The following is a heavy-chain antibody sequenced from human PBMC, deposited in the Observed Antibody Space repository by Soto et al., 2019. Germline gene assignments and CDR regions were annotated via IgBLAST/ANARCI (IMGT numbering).Heavy chain of an antibody. CDR1: GYTLTQLS. D-gene: IGHD2-2*01. CDR3: ATTGVVVVPAFDAFDI. CDR2: FDPEDGET. Sequence: GASVKVSFKVSGYTLTQLSMPWVRQAPGKGLEWMGGFDPEDGETIYAQKFQGRVTMTEDTSTDTAYMELSSLRSEDTAVYYCATTGVVVVPAFDAFDIWGQGTMVTVSS. J-gene: IGHJ3*02. V-gene: IGHV1-24*01.